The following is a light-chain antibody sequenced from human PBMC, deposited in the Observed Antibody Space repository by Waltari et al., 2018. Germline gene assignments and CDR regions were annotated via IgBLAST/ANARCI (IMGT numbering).Light chain of an antibody. CDR3: QQFFATPLT. Sequence: DIVMTQSPDSLAVSLGERATINCKSSQSLLYSSNNRNYVFWYQQKPGHPPKVVVNWASTRASVVPDRFSGSVSGTDFTLTISSLQAEDVAVYYCQQFFATPLTFGGGTKVEIK. CDR2: WAS. J-gene: IGKJ4*01. V-gene: IGKV4-1*01. CDR1: QSLLYSSNNRNY.